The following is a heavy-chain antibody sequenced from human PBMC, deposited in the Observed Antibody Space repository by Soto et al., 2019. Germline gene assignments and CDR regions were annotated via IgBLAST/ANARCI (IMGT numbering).Heavy chain of an antibody. V-gene: IGHV3-13*01. CDR2: IGTAGET. J-gene: IGHJ6*02. CDR1: GFTFSRYD. Sequence: EVRLVESGGGLVQPGGSLRLSCAASGFTFSRYDMHWVRQGTGKGLEWVSAIGTAGETYYPGSVKGRFTISRENAKNSLYLQMNRLRDGDAAVYDCARARRKTASYPYYCGTDVWGQGSTVTVS. D-gene: IGHD3-16*01. CDR3: ARARRKTASYPYYCGTDV.